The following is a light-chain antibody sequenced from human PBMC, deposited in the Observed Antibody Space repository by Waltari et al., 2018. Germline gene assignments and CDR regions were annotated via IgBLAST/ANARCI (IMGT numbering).Light chain of an antibody. V-gene: IGKV3-11*01. J-gene: IGKJ4*01. CDR3: QQRSNWLT. CDR2: DAS. Sequence: EIVLTQSPATLSLSPGERAPLPCRASQIVSSYLAWYQQKPGQAPRLLIYDASNRATGIPARFSGSGSGTDFTLTISSLEPEDFAVYYCQQRSNWLTFGGGTKVEIK. CDR1: QIVSSY.